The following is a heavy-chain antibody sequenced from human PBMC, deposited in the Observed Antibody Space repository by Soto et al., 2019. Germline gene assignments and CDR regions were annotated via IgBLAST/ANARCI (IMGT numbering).Heavy chain of an antibody. CDR1: GYTFTSYA. CDR3: ARLRRGENQQPLVDP. V-gene: IGHV1-18*01. J-gene: IGHJ5*02. D-gene: IGHD6-13*01. Sequence: QVQLLQSGGEVKEPGASVKVSCKTSGYTFTSYAISWVRQAPGQGLEWLGWVSPYNGYTSYAQRFQSRLTMATDTSTMTADMDLRSLTTDDTAVYYCARLRRGENQQPLVDPWGQGTLVTVSS. CDR2: VSPYNGYT.